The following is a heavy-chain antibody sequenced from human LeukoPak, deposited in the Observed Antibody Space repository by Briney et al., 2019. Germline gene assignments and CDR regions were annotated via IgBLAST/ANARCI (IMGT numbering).Heavy chain of an antibody. CDR3: ARDPFGAAAPGY. V-gene: IGHV4-61*02. D-gene: IGHD3-10*01. CDR2: IYTSGST. Sequence: SETLSLTCTVSGGSISSGSYYWSWIRQPAGKGLEWIGRIYTSGSTNYNPSLKSRVTISVDTSKNQFSLKLSSVTAADTAVYYCARDPFGAAAPGYWGQGTLVTVSS. J-gene: IGHJ4*02. CDR1: GGSISSGSYY.